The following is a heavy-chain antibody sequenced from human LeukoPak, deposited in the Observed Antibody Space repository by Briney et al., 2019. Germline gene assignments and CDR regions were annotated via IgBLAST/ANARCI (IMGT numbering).Heavy chain of an antibody. V-gene: IGHV3-23*01. J-gene: IGHJ4*02. D-gene: IGHD1-26*01. CDR1: GFTFSSYA. CDR3: AKDQIVGPDYFDY. CDR2: ISANGGTT. Sequence: GGSLRLSCAASGFTFSSYAMTWVRQPPGKGLEWVSTISANGGTTYYADSVKGRFTISRDNSKNALYLQMNSLRAEDTAVYYCAKDQIVGPDYFDYWGQGTLATVSS.